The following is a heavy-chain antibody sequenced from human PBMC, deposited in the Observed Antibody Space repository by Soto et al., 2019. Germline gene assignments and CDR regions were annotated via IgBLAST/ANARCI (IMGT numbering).Heavy chain of an antibody. Sequence: EVQLVESGGGLVKPGGSLRLSCAAAGFTFSSYSMNWVRQAPGKGLEWVSSISSGSGNIYDADSVKGRFTISRDNAKNSLYLQMNSLRAEDTAVYYCARVGYYDFWSGSYYMDVWGKGTTVTVSS. CDR1: GFTFSSYS. CDR2: ISSGSGNI. V-gene: IGHV3-21*01. J-gene: IGHJ6*03. CDR3: ARVGYYDFWSGSYYMDV. D-gene: IGHD3-3*01.